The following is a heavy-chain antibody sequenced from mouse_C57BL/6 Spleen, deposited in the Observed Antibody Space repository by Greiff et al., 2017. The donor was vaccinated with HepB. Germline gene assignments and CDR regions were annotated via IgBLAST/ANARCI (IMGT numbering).Heavy chain of an antibody. J-gene: IGHJ2*01. V-gene: IGHV1-59*01. CDR2: IDPSDSYT. CDR1: GYTFTSYW. Sequence: QVHVKQPGAELARPGTSVKLSCKASGYTFTSYWMHWVKQRPGQGLEWIGVIDPSDSYTNYNQKFKGKATLTVDTSSSTAYMQLSSLTSEDSAVYYCARDFSPFIATVGADYWGQGTTLTVSS. CDR3: ARDFSPFIATVGADY. D-gene: IGHD1-1*01.